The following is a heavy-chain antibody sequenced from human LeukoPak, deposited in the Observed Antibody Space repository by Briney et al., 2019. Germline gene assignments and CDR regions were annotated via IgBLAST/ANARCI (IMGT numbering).Heavy chain of an antibody. D-gene: IGHD6-13*01. CDR1: EFTLTSYE. V-gene: IGHV3-48*03. CDR2: ISSSGNTI. J-gene: IGHJ6*02. CDR3: AKDFASSSWYTYYYYYYGMDV. Sequence: GGSLRLSCAASEFTLTSYELNWVRQAPGKGLEWVSYISSSGNTISYADSVKGRFTISRDNSKNTLYLQMNSLRAEDTAVYYCAKDFASSSWYTYYYYYYGMDVWGQGTTVTVSS.